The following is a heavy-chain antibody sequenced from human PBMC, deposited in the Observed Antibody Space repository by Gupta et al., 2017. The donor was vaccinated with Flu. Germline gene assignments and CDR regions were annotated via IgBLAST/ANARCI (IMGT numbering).Heavy chain of an antibody. V-gene: IGHV3-23*01. J-gene: IGHJ4*02. CDR2: ISGSGENT. D-gene: IGHD1-1*01. Sequence: EVQLLESGGGLVRPGGDLRLSCEAAGFTFSSYAMSWVRQAPGKGLEWVSGISGSGENTYHADSLKGRFTMSRDNSKNTLYLQMSSLGVEDTAVYYCVPRGTTGLAYWGQGTLVTVSS. CDR3: VPRGTTGLAY. CDR1: GFTFSSYA.